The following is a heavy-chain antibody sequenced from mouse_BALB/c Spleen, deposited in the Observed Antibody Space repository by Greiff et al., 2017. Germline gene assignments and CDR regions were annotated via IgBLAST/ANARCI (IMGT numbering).Heavy chain of an antibody. V-gene: IGHV1-4*02. Sequence: QVQLQQSAAELARPGASVKMSCKASGYTFTSYTMHWVKQRPGQGLEWIGYINPSSGYTEYNQKFKDKTTLTADKSSSTAYMQLSSLTSEDSAVYYCARVGSWFAYWGQGTLVTVSA. CDR2: INPSSGYT. CDR3: ARVGSWFAY. J-gene: IGHJ3*01. CDR1: GYTFTSYT. D-gene: IGHD1-1*02.